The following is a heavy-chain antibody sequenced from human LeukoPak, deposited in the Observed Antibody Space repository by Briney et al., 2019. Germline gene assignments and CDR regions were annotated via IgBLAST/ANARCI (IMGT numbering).Heavy chain of an antibody. D-gene: IGHD5-18*01. Sequence: GGSLRLSCAASGFTFSSYSMNWVRQAPGKGLEWVSSISSSSSYIYYADSVKGQFTISRDNAKNSLYLQTNSLRAEDTAVYYCAREDGYSYGYVDRNYYYGMDVWGQGTTVTVSS. J-gene: IGHJ6*02. CDR2: ISSSSSYI. CDR1: GFTFSSYS. V-gene: IGHV3-21*01. CDR3: AREDGYSYGYVDRNYYYGMDV.